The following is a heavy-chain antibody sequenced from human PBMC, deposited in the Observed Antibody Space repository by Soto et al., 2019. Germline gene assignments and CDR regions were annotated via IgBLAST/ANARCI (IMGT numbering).Heavy chain of an antibody. D-gene: IGHD6-19*01. J-gene: IGHJ4*02. V-gene: IGHV1-46*03. Sequence: QVQLVQSGAEVKKPGASVKVSCKASGYTFTTYYMHWVRQAPGQGLEWMGIINPSGGSTSYAQKFQGRVTMTRDTSTSTVYLGLSSLRSEDTAVYYCARGIAVAGAIFDYWGQGTLVTVSS. CDR1: GYTFTTYY. CDR2: INPSGGST. CDR3: ARGIAVAGAIFDY.